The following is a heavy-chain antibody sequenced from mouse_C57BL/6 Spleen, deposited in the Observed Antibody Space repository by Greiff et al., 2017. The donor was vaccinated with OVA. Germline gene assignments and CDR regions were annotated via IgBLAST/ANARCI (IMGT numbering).Heavy chain of an antibody. Sequence: QVQLKQPGAELVKPGASVKMSCKASGYTFTSYWITWVKQRPGQGLEWIGDIYPGSGSTNYNEKFKSKATLTVDTSSSTAYMQLSSLTSEDSAVYYCAPSLFSYAMDYWGQGTSVTVSS. D-gene: IGHD2-3*01. CDR1: GYTFTSYW. J-gene: IGHJ4*01. CDR3: APSLFSYAMDY. CDR2: IYPGSGST. V-gene: IGHV1-55*01.